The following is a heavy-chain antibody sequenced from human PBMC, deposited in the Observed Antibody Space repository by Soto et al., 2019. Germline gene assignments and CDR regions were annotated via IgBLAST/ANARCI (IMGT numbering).Heavy chain of an antibody. CDR1: GFTFSSHA. CDR2: IHGTRSII. V-gene: IGHV3-48*02. D-gene: IGHD3-16*01. CDR3: ARDARNADYDY. Sequence: GGSLRLSCAVSGFTFSSHAMNWVRQAPGKGLEWVAYIHGTRSIIYYADSVKGRFTISRDNAKTSLYLQMDSLRDEAPTLYYCARDARNADYDYWGQGTLVTVSS. J-gene: IGHJ4*02.